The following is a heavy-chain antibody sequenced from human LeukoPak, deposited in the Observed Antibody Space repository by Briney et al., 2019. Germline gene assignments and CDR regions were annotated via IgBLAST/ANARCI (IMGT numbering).Heavy chain of an antibody. CDR3: ATDLFGRVTMIVSPSFQH. J-gene: IGHJ1*01. Sequence: ASVKVSCKVSGYTLTELSMHWARQAPGKGLEWMGGFDPEDGETIYAQKFQGRVTMTEDTSTDTAYMELSSLRSEDTAVYYCATDLFGRVTMIVSPSFQHWGQGTLVTVSS. CDR2: FDPEDGET. CDR1: GYTLTELS. V-gene: IGHV1-24*01. D-gene: IGHD3-22*01.